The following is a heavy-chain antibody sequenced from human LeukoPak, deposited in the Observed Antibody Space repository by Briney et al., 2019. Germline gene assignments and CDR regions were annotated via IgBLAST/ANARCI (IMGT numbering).Heavy chain of an antibody. CDR1: GGSITTGSYY. CDR2: VYTSGST. J-gene: IGHJ4*02. D-gene: IGHD3-10*01. CDR3: ARVGYSSSGNYYNDRGAFDY. Sequence: PSQTLSLTCTVSGGSITTGSYYWSWIRQPAGMGLEWIWRVYTSGSTNYNPSLKSRGTISVDTSKKQFSLKLSSVTAADTAVYYCARVGYSSSGNYYNDRGAFDYWGQGTLVTVSS. V-gene: IGHV4-61*02.